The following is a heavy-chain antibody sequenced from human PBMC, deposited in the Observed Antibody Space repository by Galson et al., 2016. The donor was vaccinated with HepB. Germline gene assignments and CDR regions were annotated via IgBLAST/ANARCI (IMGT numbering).Heavy chain of an antibody. Sequence: SLRLSCAPSGFIFSDYWMTWVRRAPGKGLEWVANINHDGSVKNYVDSVKGRFTISRDNAQNSLYLQVNSLKVEDTALYYCARDYIGYYGWWGQRTLVTVSS. J-gene: IGHJ4*02. CDR2: INHDGSVK. D-gene: IGHD3-22*01. CDR1: GFIFSDYW. V-gene: IGHV3-7*01. CDR3: ARDYIGYYGW.